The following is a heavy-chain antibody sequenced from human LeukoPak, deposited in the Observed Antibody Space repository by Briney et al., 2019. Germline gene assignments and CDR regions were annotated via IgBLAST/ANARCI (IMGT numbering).Heavy chain of an antibody. J-gene: IGHJ6*02. CDR1: GGSISSGGYS. CDR2: IYHSGST. D-gene: IGHD4-17*01. CDR3: ARVKYGDYGMDV. V-gene: IGHV4-30-2*05. Sequence: SQTLSLTCAVSGGSISSGGYSWSWIRQPPGKGLEWIGYIYHSGSTYYNPSLKSRVTISVDTSKNQFSLKLSSVTAADTAVYYCARVKYGDYGMDVWGQGTTVTVSS.